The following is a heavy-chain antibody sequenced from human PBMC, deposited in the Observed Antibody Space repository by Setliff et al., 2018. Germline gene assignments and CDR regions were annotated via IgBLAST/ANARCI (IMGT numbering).Heavy chain of an antibody. J-gene: IGHJ3*02. Sequence: GGSLRLSCAVSGFTFNSYSMNWVRQAPGKGLEWVANIKQDGSEKYYVDSVKGRFTISRDNAKNSLYLQMNSLRAEDTAVYYCAREWGSNGWAFDIWGQGTMVTVSS. D-gene: IGHD3-16*01. CDR3: AREWGSNGWAFDI. V-gene: IGHV3-7*03. CDR2: IKQDGSEK. CDR1: GFTFNSYS.